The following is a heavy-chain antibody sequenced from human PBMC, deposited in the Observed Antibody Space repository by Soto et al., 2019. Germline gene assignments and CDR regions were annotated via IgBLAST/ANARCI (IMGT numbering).Heavy chain of an antibody. J-gene: IGHJ4*02. V-gene: IGHV3-66*01. CDR3: ARDGSGH. CDR2: IYTGGGT. Sequence: EVQLVASGGGLVQPGGSLRLSCAASGLTVSTNPMSWVRQAPGKGLEWVSVIYTGGGTHYADSLKGRSTISRDNSKNPVNLQMNSLRPEDTAVYYCARDGSGHWGQGILVTVSS. CDR1: GLTVSTNP.